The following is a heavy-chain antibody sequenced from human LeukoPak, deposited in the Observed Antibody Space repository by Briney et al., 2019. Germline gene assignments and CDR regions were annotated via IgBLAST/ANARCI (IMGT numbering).Heavy chain of an antibody. D-gene: IGHD6-6*01. CDR3: AREYSSWFDY. CDR2: RNSDGRPT. CDR1: GFTFSSYW. J-gene: IGHJ4*02. Sequence: GGSLRLSCAASGFTFSSYWMHWVRQAPGKGLVWVSRRNSDGRPTTYADSVRGRFTISRDNAKNTLYLQMNSLRAEDTAVYYCAREYSSWFDYWGQGTLVSVSS. V-gene: IGHV3-74*01.